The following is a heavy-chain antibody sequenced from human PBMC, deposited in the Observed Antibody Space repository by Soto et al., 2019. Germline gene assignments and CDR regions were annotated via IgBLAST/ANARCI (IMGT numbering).Heavy chain of an antibody. V-gene: IGHV3-30-3*01. D-gene: IGHD1-1*01. CDR2: ISSDGSNK. J-gene: IGHJ3*02. CDR3: ARIGTQGEAFDI. Sequence: PGGSLRLSCAASGFTFSSYAMHWVRQAPGKGLEWVSVISSDGSNKYNADSVKGRFTISRDNAKNSLFLQMNSLRAEDTAVYYCARIGTQGEAFDIWGQGTMVTVSS. CDR1: GFTFSSYA.